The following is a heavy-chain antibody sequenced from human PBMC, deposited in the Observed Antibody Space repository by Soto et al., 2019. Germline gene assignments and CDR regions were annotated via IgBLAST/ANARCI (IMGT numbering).Heavy chain of an antibody. Sequence: QLQLQESGSGLVKPSQTLSLTCAVSGGSISSGGYSWSWIRQPPGKGLEWIGYIYHSGSTYYNPSLKRRVTQSVERSKNQFPLKLSSVTPADTAGYYRARGREWATGPGRGMDVWGQGTTVTVSS. CDR2: IYHSGST. J-gene: IGHJ6*02. D-gene: IGHD2-8*01. CDR1: GGSISSGGYS. V-gene: IGHV4-30-2*01. CDR3: ARGREWATGPGRGMDV.